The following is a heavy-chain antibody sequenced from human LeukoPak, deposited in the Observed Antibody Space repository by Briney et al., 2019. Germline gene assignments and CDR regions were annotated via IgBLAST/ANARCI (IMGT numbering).Heavy chain of an antibody. Sequence: GESLKISCKGSGYSFTRYWIAWVRQMPGKGLEWMGIIYPGDSDTRYSPSFQGQVTISVDKSISTAYLQWSSLKASDTAMYYCARQDGYCTNGVCYTFYYFDYWGQGTLVTVSS. J-gene: IGHJ4*02. CDR1: GYSFTRYW. CDR2: IYPGDSDT. D-gene: IGHD2-8*01. CDR3: ARQDGYCTNGVCYTFYYFDY. V-gene: IGHV5-51*01.